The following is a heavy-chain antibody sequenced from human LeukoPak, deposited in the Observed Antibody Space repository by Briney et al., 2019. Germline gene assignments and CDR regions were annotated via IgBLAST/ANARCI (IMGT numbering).Heavy chain of an antibody. Sequence: SETLSLTCTVSGGSISSSSYYWGWIRQPPGKGLEWIGSIYYSGSTYYNPSLKSRVTISVDTSKNQFSLKLSSVTAADTAVYYCARDPDRAGPAPFDYWGQGTLVTVSS. V-gene: IGHV4-39*07. CDR3: ARDPDRAGPAPFDY. J-gene: IGHJ4*02. CDR2: IYYSGST. D-gene: IGHD1-14*01. CDR1: GGSISSSSYY.